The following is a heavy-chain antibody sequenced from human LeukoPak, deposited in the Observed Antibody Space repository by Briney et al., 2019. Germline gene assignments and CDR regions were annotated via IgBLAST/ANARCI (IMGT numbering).Heavy chain of an antibody. D-gene: IGHD2-21*01. Sequence: ASVKVSCKTSGYPFTSHGIGWFRQAPGQGLEWMGWIRASNGDTNYAQKFEGRLTVTTDTYTATAYMELRGLSSDDTAVYYCVRDWPILIADYWGLGTLVTVSS. CDR1: GYPFTSHG. CDR3: VRDWPILIADY. V-gene: IGHV1-18*01. CDR2: IRASNGDT. J-gene: IGHJ4*02.